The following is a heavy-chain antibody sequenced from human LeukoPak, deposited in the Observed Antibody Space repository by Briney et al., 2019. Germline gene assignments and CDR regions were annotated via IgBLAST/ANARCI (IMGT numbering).Heavy chain of an antibody. V-gene: IGHV4-31*03. CDR3: ARDPMLSPAFDI. D-gene: IGHD2-8*01. CDR1: GGSISSGGYY. J-gene: IGHJ3*02. CDR2: IYYSGST. Sequence: SETLSPTCTVSGGSISSGGYYWSWIRQHPGKGLEWIGYIYYSGSTYYNPSLKSRVTISVDTSKNQFSLKLSSVTAADTAVYYCARDPMLSPAFDIWGQGTMVTVSS.